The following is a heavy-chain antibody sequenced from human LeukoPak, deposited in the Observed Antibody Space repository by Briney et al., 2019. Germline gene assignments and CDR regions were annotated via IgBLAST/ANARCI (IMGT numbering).Heavy chain of an antibody. V-gene: IGHV3-53*01. CDR3: ARGLFLSGYLDAFDI. CDR2: IYNGGRT. Sequence: GGSLRLSCAASGFIVNNKYMTWVRQAPGKGLEWVSLIYNGGRTYYADSVKGRCTISRDNSKNTLYLQMNSLRVEDTAVYYCARGLFLSGYLDAFDIWGQGTVVTVSS. J-gene: IGHJ3*02. D-gene: IGHD3-22*01. CDR1: GFIVNNKY.